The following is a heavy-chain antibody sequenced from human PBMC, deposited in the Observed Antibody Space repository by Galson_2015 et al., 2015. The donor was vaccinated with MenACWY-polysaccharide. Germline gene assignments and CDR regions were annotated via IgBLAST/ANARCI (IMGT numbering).Heavy chain of an antibody. Sequence: SLRLSCAASGFTFDDYAMHWVRQAPGKGLEWVSGISWNSASTGYADSVKGRFTISRDNAKNSLYLQMNSLRVEDTALYYCAKDILRAQYCRGGRCYPEGAFHIWGQGTMVTVSS. J-gene: IGHJ3*02. D-gene: IGHD2-15*01. CDR1: GFTFDDYA. CDR3: AKDILRAQYCRGGRCYPEGAFHI. CDR2: ISWNSAST. V-gene: IGHV3-9*01.